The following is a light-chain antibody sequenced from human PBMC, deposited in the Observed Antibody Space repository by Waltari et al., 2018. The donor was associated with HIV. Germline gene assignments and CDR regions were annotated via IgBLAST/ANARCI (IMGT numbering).Light chain of an antibody. CDR1: SSNIANNY. V-gene: IGLV1-51*01. Sequence: QSVLTQPPSVSAAPGQEVTISCPGSSSNIANNYVSWYQQLPGTAPKLLIYDNNKRPSGIPDRFSGSKSGTSATLGITGLQTGDEADYYCGTWDTSVSAGVFGGGTKVTVL. J-gene: IGLJ2*01. CDR3: GTWDTSVSAGV. CDR2: DNN.